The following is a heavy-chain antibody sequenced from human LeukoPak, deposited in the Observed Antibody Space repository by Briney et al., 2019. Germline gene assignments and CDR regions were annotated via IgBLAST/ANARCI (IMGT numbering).Heavy chain of an antibody. CDR2: IYHSGST. V-gene: IGHV4-38-2*02. Sequence: PSETLSLTCTVSGYSISSGYYWGWIRQPPGKGLEWIGSIYHSGSTYCNPSLKSRVTISVDTSKNQFSLKLSSVTAADTAVYYCARGKLSKSTRWSSGAGLFDYWGQGTLVTVSS. CDR3: ARGKLSKSTRWSSGAGLFDY. CDR1: GYSISSGYY. J-gene: IGHJ4*02. D-gene: IGHD6-19*01.